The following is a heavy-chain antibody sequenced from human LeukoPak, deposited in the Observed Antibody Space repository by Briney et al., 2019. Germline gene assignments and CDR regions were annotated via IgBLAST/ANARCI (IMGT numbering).Heavy chain of an antibody. V-gene: IGHV3-23*01. Sequence: PGGSLRLSCAASGFTFSSYAMSWVRQAPEKGLEWVSSISGGGGSTYYADSVKGRFTISRDNSKNTLYLQMNSLRAEDTAVYYCAKGACSSTSCYWGQENGNYFDYWGQGTLVTVSS. CDR1: GFTFSSYA. CDR3: AKGACSSTSCYWGQENGNYFDY. CDR2: ISGGGGST. D-gene: IGHD2-2*01. J-gene: IGHJ4*02.